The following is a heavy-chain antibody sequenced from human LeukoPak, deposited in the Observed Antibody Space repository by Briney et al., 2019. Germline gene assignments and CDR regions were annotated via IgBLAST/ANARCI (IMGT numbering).Heavy chain of an antibody. J-gene: IGHJ4*02. V-gene: IGHV4-39*01. D-gene: IGHD6-13*01. CDR2: IFYSGTT. Sequence: PSQTLSLTCTLAAGSITRGICYWGWLRHPPWNGLEWTGRIFYSGTTYYNPSLKSRVTISVDTSKNQLSLKLNSVTAADTAVYYCARHVRQQLPPKAFDYWGQGTLVTVSS. CDR1: AGSITRGICY. CDR3: ARHVRQQLPPKAFDY.